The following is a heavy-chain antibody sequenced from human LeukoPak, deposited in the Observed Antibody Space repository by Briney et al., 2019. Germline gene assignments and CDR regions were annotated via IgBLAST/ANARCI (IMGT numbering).Heavy chain of an antibody. J-gene: IGHJ6*03. CDR2: MNPNSGNT. V-gene: IGHV1-8*01. CDR3: ARALTTPLWFGELADWNYYYYYMDV. D-gene: IGHD3-10*01. Sequence: GASVKVSCKASGYTFTSYDINWVRQATGQGLEWMGWMNPNSGNTGYAQKFQGRVTMTRNTSISTAYMELSSLRSEDTAVYYCARALTTPLWFGELADWNYYYYYMDVWGKGTTVTISS. CDR1: GYTFTSYD.